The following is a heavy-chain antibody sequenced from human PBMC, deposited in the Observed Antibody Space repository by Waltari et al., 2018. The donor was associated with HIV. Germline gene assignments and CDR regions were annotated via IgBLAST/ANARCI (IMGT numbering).Heavy chain of an antibody. CDR1: GFTFDDYA. Sequence: EVQLVESGGGLVQPGRSLRLSCAASGFTFDDYAMHWVRQAPGKGLEWVSGISWNSGSTGYADSVKGRFTISRDNAKNSLYLQMNSLRAEDTALYYCAKDIVMLGATPNDAFDIWGQGTMVTVSS. CDR2: ISWNSGST. D-gene: IGHD1-26*01. J-gene: IGHJ3*02. CDR3: AKDIVMLGATPNDAFDI. V-gene: IGHV3-9*01.